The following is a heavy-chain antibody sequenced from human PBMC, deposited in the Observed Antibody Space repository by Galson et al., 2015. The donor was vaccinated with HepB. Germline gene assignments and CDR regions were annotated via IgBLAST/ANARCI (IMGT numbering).Heavy chain of an antibody. CDR2: INPSGEST. D-gene: IGHD6-13*01. V-gene: IGHV1-46*04. CDR1: GNTFTSRY. Sequence: SVKVSCKASGNTFTSRYVHWVRQAPGQGLEWVGVINPSGESTIYAQMLQGRLTMTRDTSTSTVYMELSSLRSEDKAVYYCVGDSNTCAFDIWGQGTMVTVSS. J-gene: IGHJ3*02. CDR3: VGDSNTCAFDI.